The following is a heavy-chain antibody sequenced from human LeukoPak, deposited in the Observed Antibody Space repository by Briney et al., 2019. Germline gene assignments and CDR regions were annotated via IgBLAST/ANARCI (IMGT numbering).Heavy chain of an antibody. CDR1: GFTFSSYE. D-gene: IGHD3-16*01. V-gene: IGHV3-48*03. J-gene: IGHJ4*02. CDR3: ARQLSRGEWVDS. CDR2: ISSSGSTI. Sequence: PGGSLRLSCAASGFTFSSYEMNWVRQAPGKGLEWVSYISSSGSTIYYAGSVKGRFTISRDNSKNTLYLQMDSLRVEDMSVYYCARQLSRGEWVDSWGQGTQVTVSS.